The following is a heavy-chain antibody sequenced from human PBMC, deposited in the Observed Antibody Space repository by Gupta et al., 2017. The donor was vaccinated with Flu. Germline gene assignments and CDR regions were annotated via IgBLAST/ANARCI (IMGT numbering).Heavy chain of an antibody. Sequence: QVQMVQSGPEVKRPASSVKVSCKASEVTFRTYGLNWVRQAPGLGLEWMGGVGPMVGEADYEQRFKGRGTMSADESTNTAYMELRSLRLAAKAVYFCERAHRYCRGGRGSSTFDAFDMWGQGTSVTVSS. CDR1: EVTFRTYG. J-gene: IGHJ3*02. CDR3: ERAHRYCRGGRGSSTFDAFDM. CDR2: VGPMVGEA. D-gene: IGHD2-15*01. V-gene: IGHV1-69*01.